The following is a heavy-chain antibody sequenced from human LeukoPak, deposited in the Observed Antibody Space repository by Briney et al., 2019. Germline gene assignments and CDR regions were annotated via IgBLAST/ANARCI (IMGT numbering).Heavy chain of an antibody. CDR2: IYYSGST. CDR1: GDSIRSYY. D-gene: IGHD3-3*01. CDR3: ARVRYYDFWSGYGGFDY. Sequence: SETLSLTCTVSGDSIRSYYWSWIRQPPGKGLEWIGYIYYSGSTNYNPSLKSRVTISVDTSKNQFSLKLSSVTAADTAVYYCARVRYYDFWSGYGGFDYWGQGTLVTVSS. V-gene: IGHV4-59*01. J-gene: IGHJ4*02.